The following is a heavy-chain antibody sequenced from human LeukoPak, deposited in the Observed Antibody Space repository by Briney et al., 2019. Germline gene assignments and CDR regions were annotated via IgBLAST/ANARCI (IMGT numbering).Heavy chain of an antibody. V-gene: IGHV4-4*07. CDR2: IYTSGST. Sequence: SETLSLTCTVSGGSISSYYWSWIRQPAGKGLEWIGRIYTSGSTNYNPSLKSRVTMSVDTSKNRFSLKLSSVTAADTAAYYCARAGYYDSSGYYSFDYWGQGTLVTVSS. CDR1: GGSISSYY. D-gene: IGHD3-22*01. J-gene: IGHJ4*02. CDR3: ARAGYYDSSGYYSFDY.